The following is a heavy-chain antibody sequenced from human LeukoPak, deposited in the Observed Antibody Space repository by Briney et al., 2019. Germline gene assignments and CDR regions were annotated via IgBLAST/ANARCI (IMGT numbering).Heavy chain of an antibody. CDR3: ARDGYSGNDGL. CDR1: GGSISSYY. D-gene: IGHD5-12*01. CDR2: IYHSGST. J-gene: IGHJ4*02. V-gene: IGHV4-59*01. Sequence: SETLSLTCTVSGGSISSYYWSWIRQPPGKGLEWIGYIYHSGSTKYNPSLKSRVTISVDTSKNQFSLKLSSVTAADTAVYYCARDGYSGNDGLWGQGTLVTVSS.